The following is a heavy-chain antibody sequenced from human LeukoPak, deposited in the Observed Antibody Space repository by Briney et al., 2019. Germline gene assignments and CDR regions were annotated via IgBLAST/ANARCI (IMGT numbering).Heavy chain of an antibody. D-gene: IGHD1-14*01. Sequence: GGSLRLSCAASGFMFSSYGMHWVRQAPGKGLEWVAFIRYDGSNKYYADSVKGRFTISRDNSKNTLYLQMNSLRAEDTAVYYCAKTVTYVDYYYMDVWGKGTTVTISS. V-gene: IGHV3-30*02. J-gene: IGHJ6*03. CDR1: GFMFSSYG. CDR3: AKTVTYVDYYYMDV. CDR2: IRYDGSNK.